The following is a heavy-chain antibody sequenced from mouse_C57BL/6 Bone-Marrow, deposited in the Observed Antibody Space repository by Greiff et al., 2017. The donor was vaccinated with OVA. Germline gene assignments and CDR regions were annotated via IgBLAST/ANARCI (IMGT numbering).Heavy chain of an antibody. J-gene: IGHJ4*01. V-gene: IGHV6-3*01. CDR1: GFTFSNYW. CDR3: TGFYYGQYYYAMDY. Sequence: EVKVEESGGGLVQPGGSMKLSCVASGFTFSNYWMNWVRQSPEKGLEWVAQIRLKSDNYATHYAESVKGRFTISRDDSKSSVYLQMNNLRAEDTGIYYCTGFYYGQYYYAMDYWGQGTSVTVSS. D-gene: IGHD2-1*01. CDR2: IRLKSDNYAT.